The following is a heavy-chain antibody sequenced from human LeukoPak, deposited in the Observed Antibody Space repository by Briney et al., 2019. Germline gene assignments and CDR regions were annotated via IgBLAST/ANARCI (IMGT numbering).Heavy chain of an antibody. CDR1: GFTFSSYW. V-gene: IGHV3-7*01. D-gene: IGHD6-6*01. Sequence: TGGSLRLSCAASGFTFSSYWMSWVRQAPGKGLEWVANIKQDGSEKYYVNSVKGRFTISRDNAKNSLYLQMNSLRAEDTAVYSCAKDDVLYSSSSDPYYFDYWGQGTLVTVSS. CDR3: AKDDVLYSSSSDPYYFDY. J-gene: IGHJ4*02. CDR2: IKQDGSEK.